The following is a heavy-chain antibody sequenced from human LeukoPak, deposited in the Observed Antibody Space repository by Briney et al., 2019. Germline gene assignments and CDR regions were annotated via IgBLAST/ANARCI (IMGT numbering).Heavy chain of an antibody. V-gene: IGHV3-23*01. J-gene: IGHJ4*02. CDR3: AKYSHDSSGSYDY. D-gene: IGHD3-22*01. Sequence: PGGSLRLSCAASGFTFSSYAMSWVRQAPGKGLEWVSAISGSGGSTYYADSMKGRFTISRDNSKNTLYLQMNSLRAEDTAVYYCAKYSHDSSGSYDYWGQGTLVTVSS. CDR1: GFTFSSYA. CDR2: ISGSGGST.